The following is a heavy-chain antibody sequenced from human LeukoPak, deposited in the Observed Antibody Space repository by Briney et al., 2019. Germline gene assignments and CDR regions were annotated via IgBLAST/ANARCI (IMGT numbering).Heavy chain of an antibody. CDR1: GVSISSSSYY. CDR2: INYSGKT. D-gene: IGHD3-10*01. Sequence: SETLSLTCSVSGVSISSSSYYWGWIRQPPGKGLEWIGSINYSGKTYHNPSLKSRVTISVDTSKNQFSLKLSSVTAADTTLYYCARHTYGTFDYWGQGTLVTVSS. CDR3: ARHTYGTFDY. V-gene: IGHV4-39*01. J-gene: IGHJ4*02.